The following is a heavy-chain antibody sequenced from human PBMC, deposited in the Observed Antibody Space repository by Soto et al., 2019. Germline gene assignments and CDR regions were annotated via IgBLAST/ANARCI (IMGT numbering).Heavy chain of an antibody. CDR1: GFTFSSYW. CDR2: IKQDGSEK. J-gene: IGHJ5*02. V-gene: IGHV3-7*01. CDR3: ARDGPSNCSGGSCYAS. Sequence: EVQLVESGGGLVQPGGSLRLSCAASGFTFSSYWMSWVRQAPGKGLEWVANIKQDGSEKYYVDSVKGRFTISRDNAKNSLYLQMNRLRAEDTAVYYGARDGPSNCSGGSCYASWGQGTLVTVSS. D-gene: IGHD2-15*01.